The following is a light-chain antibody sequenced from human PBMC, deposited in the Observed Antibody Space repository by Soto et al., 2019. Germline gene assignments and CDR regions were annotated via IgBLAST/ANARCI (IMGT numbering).Light chain of an antibody. CDR1: SSDVGGYNY. Sequence: QSALTQPASVSGSPGKSITISCTGTSSDVGGYNYVSWYQQHPGKAPKLMIYDVSNRPSGVSNRFSGSKSGNTASLTISGLQAEDEADYYCSSYTSSILYVFGTGTKLTVL. V-gene: IGLV2-14*01. J-gene: IGLJ1*01. CDR3: SSYTSSILYV. CDR2: DVS.